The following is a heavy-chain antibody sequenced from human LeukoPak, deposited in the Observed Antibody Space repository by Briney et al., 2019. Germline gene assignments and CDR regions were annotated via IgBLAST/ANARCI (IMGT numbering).Heavy chain of an antibody. Sequence: PGGSLRLSCAASGFTFSSNAMSWVRQAPGKGLEWVSGISGSGDSTHYADSVKGRFTISRDNSKNTLDLQMNSLRAEDTAVYYCAKHYGDYVNCAAYWGQGTLVTVSS. CDR3: AKHYGDYVNCAAY. CDR1: GFTFSSNA. CDR2: ISGSGDST. V-gene: IGHV3-23*01. J-gene: IGHJ4*02. D-gene: IGHD4-17*01.